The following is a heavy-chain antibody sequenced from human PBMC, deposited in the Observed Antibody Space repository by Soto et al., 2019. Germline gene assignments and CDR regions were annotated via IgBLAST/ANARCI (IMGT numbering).Heavy chain of an antibody. V-gene: IGHV3-30-3*01. Sequence: GGSLRLSCVASGFTFSSYGMHWVRQAPGKGLEWVAVIPNTENKKYYADSVKGRFTISRDNSQNTLFLQMDSLMSEDTAVYYCARTAGGRVRGALDIWGQGTMVTVSS. J-gene: IGHJ3*02. D-gene: IGHD6-13*01. CDR2: IPNTENKK. CDR1: GFTFSSYG. CDR3: ARTAGGRVRGALDI.